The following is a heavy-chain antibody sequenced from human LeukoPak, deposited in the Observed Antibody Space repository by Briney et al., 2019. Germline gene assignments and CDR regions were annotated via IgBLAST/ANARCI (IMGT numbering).Heavy chain of an antibody. J-gene: IGHJ4*02. D-gene: IGHD6-13*01. CDR2: ISGSGGST. CDR3: ACIAAAGDYFDY. CDR1: GFTVSSNY. V-gene: IGHV3-23*01. Sequence: PGGSLRLSCAASGFTVSSNYMSWVRQAPGKGLEWVSAISGSGGSTYYADSVKGRFTISRDNSKNTLYLQMNSLRAEDTAVYYCACIAAAGDYFDYWGQGTLVTVSS.